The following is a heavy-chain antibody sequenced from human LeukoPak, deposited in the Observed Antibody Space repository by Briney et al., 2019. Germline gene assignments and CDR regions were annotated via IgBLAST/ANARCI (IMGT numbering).Heavy chain of an antibody. CDR1: GYTFTSYG. CDR3: ARASRGSSRSNVDY. J-gene: IGHJ4*02. D-gene: IGHD6-6*01. Sequence: ASVKVSCKASGYTFTSYGISWVRQAPGQGLEWMGWISAYNGNTNYAQKLQGRVTMTTDTSTGTAYMELRSLRSDDTAVYYCARASRGSSRSNVDYWGQGTLVTVSS. CDR2: ISAYNGNT. V-gene: IGHV1-18*01.